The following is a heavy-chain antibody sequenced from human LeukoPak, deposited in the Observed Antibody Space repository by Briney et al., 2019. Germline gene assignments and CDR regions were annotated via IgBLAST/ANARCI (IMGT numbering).Heavy chain of an antibody. CDR2: IYYSGST. CDR3: ARGLSSYCSGGSCSFTYFDY. Sequence: PSETLPLTCTVSGGSISSYYWSWIRQPPGKGLEWIGYIYYSGSTNYNPSLKSRVTISVDTSKNQFSLGLSSVTAADTAVYFCARGLSSYCSGGSCSFTYFDYWGQGTLVTVSS. CDR1: GGSISSYY. J-gene: IGHJ4*02. D-gene: IGHD2-15*01. V-gene: IGHV4-59*12.